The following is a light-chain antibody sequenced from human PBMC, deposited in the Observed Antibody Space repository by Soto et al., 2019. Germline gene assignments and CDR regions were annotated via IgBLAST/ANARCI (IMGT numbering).Light chain of an antibody. CDR1: QSVSYSY. J-gene: IGKJ4*01. Sequence: EIVLTQSPGTLSLSPGERATLSCRASQSVSYSYLAWFQQKPGQAPRLLIYGASTRATGIPDKFSGSGSGTDFTLTTSRLEREDFAVYYSQQYGDAGSGGFTFGGGTRLEIK. CDR2: GAS. CDR3: QQYGDAGSGGFT. V-gene: IGKV3-20*01.